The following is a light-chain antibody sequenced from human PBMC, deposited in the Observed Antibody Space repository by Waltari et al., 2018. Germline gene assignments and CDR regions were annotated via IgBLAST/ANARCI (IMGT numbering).Light chain of an antibody. Sequence: QSVLTQPPSASGTPGPRVTISCSGSSSNIGSNTVNWHQQLPGTAPKLLIYSNNQRPSGVPDRISGSESGTSASLAISGLQSEDEADYFCAAWDDSLNAYVIFGGGTKLTVL. CDR3: AAWDDSLNAYVI. J-gene: IGLJ2*01. CDR2: SNN. V-gene: IGLV1-44*01. CDR1: SSNIGSNT.